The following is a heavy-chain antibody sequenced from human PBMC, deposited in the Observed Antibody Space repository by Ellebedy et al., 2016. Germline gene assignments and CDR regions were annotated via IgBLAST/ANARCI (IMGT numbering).Heavy chain of an antibody. Sequence: GESLKISXKASGYTFTSYDINWVRQATGQGLEWMRWMNPNSGNTGYAQKFQGRITMTRNTSISTAYMELSSLRSEDTAVYYCARRVTIFGVVTIRNLDCWGQGTLVTVSS. J-gene: IGHJ4*02. CDR2: MNPNSGNT. V-gene: IGHV1-8*01. CDR3: ARRVTIFGVVTIRNLDC. CDR1: GYTFTSYD. D-gene: IGHD3-3*01.